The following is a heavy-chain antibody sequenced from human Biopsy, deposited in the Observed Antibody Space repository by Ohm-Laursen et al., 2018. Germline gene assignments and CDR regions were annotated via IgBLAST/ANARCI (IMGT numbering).Heavy chain of an antibody. J-gene: IGHJ6*02. CDR3: ARATNSTGWPYHYFYGMDV. D-gene: IGHD2/OR15-2a*01. V-gene: IGHV4-59*07. CDR2: IYYSRST. Sequence: SDTLSLTCTVSGGSISSDYWSWIRQTPGKGLEWIGYIYYSRSTNYNPSLKSRVTISVDTSKNQFSLRLNSVTAADTAVYYCARATNSTGWPYHYFYGMDVWGQGTTVTVSS. CDR1: GGSISSDY.